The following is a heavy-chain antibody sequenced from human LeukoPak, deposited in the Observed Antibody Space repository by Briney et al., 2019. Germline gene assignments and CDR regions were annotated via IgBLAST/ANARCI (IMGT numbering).Heavy chain of an antibody. J-gene: IGHJ4*02. CDR3: ARDGLEGGPDY. Sequence: PGGSLRLSCAASGFTFSNYAIHWVRQAPGKGLEYVSAISDNGGSTYYANSVKGRFTISRDNSKNTLYLQMGSLRVEDMAVYYCARDGLEGGPDYWGQGTLVTVSS. CDR1: GFTFSNYA. V-gene: IGHV3-64*01. CDR2: ISDNGGST. D-gene: IGHD3-3*01.